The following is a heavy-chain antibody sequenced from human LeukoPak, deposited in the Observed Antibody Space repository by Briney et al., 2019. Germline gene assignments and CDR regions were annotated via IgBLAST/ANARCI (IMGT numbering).Heavy chain of an antibody. CDR3: ARILLWFGELSGWFDP. CDR2: IYSGGST. V-gene: IGHV3-53*01. D-gene: IGHD3-10*01. J-gene: IGHJ5*02. Sequence: GGSLRLSCAASGFTVSSNYMSWVRQAPGKGLEWVSVIYSGGSTYYADSVKGRFTISRDNSKNTLYLQMNSLRAEDTAVYYCARILLWFGELSGWFDPWGQGTLVTVSS. CDR1: GFTVSSNY.